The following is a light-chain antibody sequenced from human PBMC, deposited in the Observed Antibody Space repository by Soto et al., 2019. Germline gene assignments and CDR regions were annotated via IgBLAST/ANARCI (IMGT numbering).Light chain of an antibody. CDR1: ESVAS. CDR2: GAS. Sequence: EMFLTRSPGTLSLSPGEGTTLSCRASESVASLAWYQQKPGQAPRLLIYGASTRATGIPDRFSGSGSGTDFTLTISRLEPEDFAVYYCQYYGGSPRTFGRGTKVDIK. J-gene: IGKJ1*01. V-gene: IGKV3-20*01. CDR3: QYYGGSPRT.